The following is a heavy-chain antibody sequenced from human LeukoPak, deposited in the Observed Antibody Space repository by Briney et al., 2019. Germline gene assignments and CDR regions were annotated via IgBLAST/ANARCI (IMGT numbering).Heavy chain of an antibody. V-gene: IGHV4-34*01. CDR1: GGSFSGYY. J-gene: IGHJ5*02. CDR3: GRSGAAEGPTHNWFDP. CDR2: INHSGST. Sequence: PSETLSLTCAVYGGSFSGYYWSWIRQPPGKGLEWIGEINHSGSTNYNPSLKSRVTISVDTSKNQFSLKLTSVTAADTAVYYCGRSGAAEGPTHNWFDPWSQGTLVTVSS. D-gene: IGHD6-13*01.